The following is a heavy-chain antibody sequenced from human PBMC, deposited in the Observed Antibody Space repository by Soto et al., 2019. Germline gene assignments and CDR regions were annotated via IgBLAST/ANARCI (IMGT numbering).Heavy chain of an antibody. Sequence: ASVKVSCKASGYTFTTYGISWVRQAPGQGLEWMGWISGYNGHTKYAQKFQGRVTMTKDTSTSTVYMDLRSLRSDDTAVYYCAREGEMPYYYYGLDVWGQGTTVTVSS. V-gene: IGHV1-18*01. D-gene: IGHD3-16*01. CDR3: AREGEMPYYYYGLDV. J-gene: IGHJ6*02. CDR2: ISGYNGHT. CDR1: GYTFTTYG.